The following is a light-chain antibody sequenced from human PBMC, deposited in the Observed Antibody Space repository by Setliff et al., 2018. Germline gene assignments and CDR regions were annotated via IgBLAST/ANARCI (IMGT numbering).Light chain of an antibody. CDR3: SSNTNTNTLLI. Sequence: QSALTQPASVSGSPGESITISCTGFSGDVDVYNYVSWYQHHPGKGPKLIIYDVANRPSGVSSRFSGSKSGRTASLTISGLQADDEATYYCSSNTNTNTLLIFGGGTK. CDR2: DVA. J-gene: IGLJ2*01. V-gene: IGLV2-14*03. CDR1: SGDVDVYNY.